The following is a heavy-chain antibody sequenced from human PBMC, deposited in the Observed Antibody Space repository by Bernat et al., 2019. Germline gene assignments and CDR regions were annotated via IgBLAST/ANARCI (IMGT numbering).Heavy chain of an antibody. CDR1: GFTFSNYG. CDR3: ARRMDIRSYLDY. Sequence: QVQLVESGGGVVQPGRSLRLSCAASGFTFSNYGMHWVRQAPGKGLEWVAIIWYDGSKIYYADSVKGRFTISRDNSKNMLYLQMNSLRAEDTAVYYCARRMDIRSYLDYWGQGTLVTVSS. D-gene: IGHD5-12*01. CDR2: IWYDGSKI. V-gene: IGHV3-33*03. J-gene: IGHJ4*02.